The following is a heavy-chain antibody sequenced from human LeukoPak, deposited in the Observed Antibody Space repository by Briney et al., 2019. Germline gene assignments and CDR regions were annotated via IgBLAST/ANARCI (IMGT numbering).Heavy chain of an antibody. Sequence: RSLLLSCAAAGFSFSNYGRHWGRPAPGKGLGSGAVIWYDGSNKYYADSVKGRFTISRDNSKNTLYLQMNSLRAEDTAVYYCARAYDSSGYYPYYFDYWGQGTLVTVSS. J-gene: IGHJ4*02. CDR1: GFSFSNYG. CDR3: ARAYDSSGYYPYYFDY. CDR2: IWYDGSNK. D-gene: IGHD3-22*01. V-gene: IGHV3-33*01.